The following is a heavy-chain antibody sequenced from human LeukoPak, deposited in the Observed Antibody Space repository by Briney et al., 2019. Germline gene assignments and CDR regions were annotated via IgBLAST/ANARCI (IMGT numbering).Heavy chain of an antibody. V-gene: IGHV4-34*01. Sequence: SETLSLTCTVSGDSISGDYWSWIRQPPGKGLEWIGEINHSGSTNYNPSLKSRVTISVDTSKNQFSLKLSSVTAADTAVYYCARGTQDIVVVPAVVDWFDPWGQGTLVTVSS. D-gene: IGHD2-2*01. J-gene: IGHJ5*02. CDR1: GDSISGDY. CDR2: INHSGST. CDR3: ARGTQDIVVVPAVVDWFDP.